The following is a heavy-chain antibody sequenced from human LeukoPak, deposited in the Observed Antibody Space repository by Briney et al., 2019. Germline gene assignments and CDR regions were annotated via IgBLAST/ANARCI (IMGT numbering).Heavy chain of an antibody. Sequence: SETLSLTCAVSGGSISSGGYSWSWIRQPPGKGLEWIGYIYHSGSTYYNPSLKSRVTISVDRSKNQFSLKLSSVTAADTAVYYCARDYYDSSGYYYFDYWGQGTLATVSS. D-gene: IGHD3-22*01. J-gene: IGHJ4*02. CDR3: ARDYYDSSGYYYFDY. V-gene: IGHV4-30-2*01. CDR1: GGSISSGGYS. CDR2: IYHSGST.